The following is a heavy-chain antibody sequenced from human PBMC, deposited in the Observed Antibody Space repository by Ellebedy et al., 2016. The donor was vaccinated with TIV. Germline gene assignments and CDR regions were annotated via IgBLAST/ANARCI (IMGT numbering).Heavy chain of an antibody. V-gene: IGHV4-39*07. J-gene: IGHJ3*02. D-gene: IGHD3-22*01. CDR1: GGSISSSSYY. CDR3: ALSSGGEAFDI. CDR2: IYYSGST. Sequence: MPSETLSLTCTVSGGSISSSSYYWGWIRQPPGKGLEWIGSIYYSGSTYYNPSLKSRVTMSVDTSKNQFSLKLSSVTAVDTAVYYCALSSGGEAFDIWGQGTMVTVSS.